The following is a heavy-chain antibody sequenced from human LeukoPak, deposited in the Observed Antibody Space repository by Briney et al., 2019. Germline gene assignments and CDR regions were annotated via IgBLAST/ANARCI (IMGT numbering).Heavy chain of an antibody. V-gene: IGHV4-4*09. CDR3: TRGHWGLQS. CDR1: VGSIGTYH. J-gene: IGHJ5*02. CDR2: IYTSGST. D-gene: IGHD7-27*01. Sequence: SETLSLTCTVSVGSIGTYHGSWIRQPPGKGVEGIGYIYTSGSTNYNPSLRSRVTTSLDTSKNQFSLNLISVTAADTAVYYCTRGHWGLQSWSQGTLVTVSS.